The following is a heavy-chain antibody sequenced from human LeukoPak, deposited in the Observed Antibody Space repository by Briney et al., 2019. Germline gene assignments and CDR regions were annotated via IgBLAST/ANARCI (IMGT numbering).Heavy chain of an antibody. J-gene: IGHJ4*02. CDR1: GYTFTSYG. Sequence: ASVKLSCKASGYTFTSYGISWARQAPGQGLEWMGCISAYNGNTNYAQKLQGRVTITTDTSTSTAYMELRRLRSDDTVVYYCARQGVADRGVIILKRPAGFDYWGQGTLVTVSS. CDR2: ISAYNGNT. V-gene: IGHV1-18*01. CDR3: ARQGVADRGVIILKRPAGFDY. D-gene: IGHD3-10*01.